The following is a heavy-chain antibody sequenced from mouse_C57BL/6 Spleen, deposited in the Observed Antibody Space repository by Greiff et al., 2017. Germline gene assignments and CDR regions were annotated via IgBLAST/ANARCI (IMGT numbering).Heavy chain of an antibody. V-gene: IGHV1-47*01. CDR1: GYTFTTYP. Sequence: VQLQQSGAELVKPGASVKMSCKASGYTFTTYPIEWMKQNHGKSLEWIGNFHPYNDDTKYNEKFKGKATLTVEKSSSTVYLELSRLTSDDSAVYYCARGNDYYGSSYYAMDFWGQGTSVTVSS. J-gene: IGHJ4*01. CDR3: ARGNDYYGSSYYAMDF. D-gene: IGHD1-1*01. CDR2: FHPYNDDT.